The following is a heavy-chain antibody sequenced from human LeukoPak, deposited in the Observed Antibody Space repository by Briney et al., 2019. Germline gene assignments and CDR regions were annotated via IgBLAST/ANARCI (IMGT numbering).Heavy chain of an antibody. CDR1: GFTFSSYA. J-gene: IGHJ4*02. D-gene: IGHD3-3*01. CDR2: ISGSGGST. Sequence: GGSLRLSCAASGFTFSSYAMSWVCQAPGKGLEWVSAISGSGGSTYYADSVKGRFTISRDNSKNTLYLQMNSLRAEDTAVYYCAKSNDFWSGYYPYYFDYWGQGTLVTVSS. CDR3: AKSNDFWSGYYPYYFDY. V-gene: IGHV3-23*01.